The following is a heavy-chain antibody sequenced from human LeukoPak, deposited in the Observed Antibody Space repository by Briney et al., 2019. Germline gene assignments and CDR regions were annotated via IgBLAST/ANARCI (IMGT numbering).Heavy chain of an antibody. D-gene: IGHD5-12*01. J-gene: IGHJ4*02. CDR3: ARDRHKLVDIVAGILDY. CDR2: IFNSGST. V-gene: IGHV4-39*07. CDR1: GGSISSSNFY. Sequence: SETLSLTCTVSGGSISSSNFYWGWIRQPPGKGLEWIGYIFNSGSTYYNPSLKSRVTILVDTSKNQFSLKLSSVTAADTAVYYCARDRHKLVDIVAGILDYWGQGTLVTVSS.